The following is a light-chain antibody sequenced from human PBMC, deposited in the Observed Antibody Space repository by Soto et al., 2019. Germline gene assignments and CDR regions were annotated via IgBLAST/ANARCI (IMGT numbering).Light chain of an antibody. V-gene: IGKV4-1*01. CDR1: RSVLYKSNNKNH. Sequence: DIVMTQSPDSLAVSLGERATMNCKCSRSVLYKSNNKNHLAWYQQKPGQPPQLIIYWASTRESGVPERFSGSGSGTDFTLTISSLEAEDVAFYWFQQYFDVPFTFGGGTKVE. J-gene: IGKJ4*01. CDR3: QQYFDVPFT. CDR2: WAS.